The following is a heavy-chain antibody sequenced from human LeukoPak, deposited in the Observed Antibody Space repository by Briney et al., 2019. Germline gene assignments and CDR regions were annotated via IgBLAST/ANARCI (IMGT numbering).Heavy chain of an antibody. D-gene: IGHD3-16*02. Sequence: SVKVSCKVSGYALTELSMHWVRQAPGKGLEWMGGFDPEDGETIYAQKFQGRVTMTEDTSTDTAYMELSSLRSEDTAVYYCATSPGLYDYVWGSYRYHYYYYGMDVWGQGTRSPSP. CDR1: GYALTELS. J-gene: IGHJ6*02. CDR2: FDPEDGET. V-gene: IGHV1-24*01. CDR3: ATSPGLYDYVWGSYRYHYYYYGMDV.